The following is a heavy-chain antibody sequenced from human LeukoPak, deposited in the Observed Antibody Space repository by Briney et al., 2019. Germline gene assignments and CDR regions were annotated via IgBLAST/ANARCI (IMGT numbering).Heavy chain of an antibody. CDR3: ARDPFIRPHTYYYYYYGMDV. CDR1: GGSFSGYY. J-gene: IGHJ6*02. D-gene: IGHD5-18*01. V-gene: IGHV4-34*01. CDR2: INHSGST. Sequence: SETLSLTCAVYGGSFSGYYWSWIRQPPGKGLEWIGEINHSGSTNYNLSLKSRVTISVDTSKNQFSLKLSSVTAADTAVYYCARDPFIRPHTYYYYYYGMDVWGQGTTVTVSS.